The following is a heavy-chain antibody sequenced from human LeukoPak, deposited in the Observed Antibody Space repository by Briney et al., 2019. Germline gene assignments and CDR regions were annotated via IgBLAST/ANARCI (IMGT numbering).Heavy chain of an antibody. Sequence: PSGTLSLTCAVSGGSISSSNWWSWVRQPPGKGLEWIGEIYHSGSTNYNPSLKSRVTISVDKSKNQFSLKLSSVTAADTAVYYCASTTSPATYCGGDCYSAIFSSWAFDIWGQGTMVTVSS. CDR2: IYHSGST. CDR1: GGSISSSNW. J-gene: IGHJ3*02. V-gene: IGHV4-4*02. CDR3: ASTTSPATYCGGDCYSAIFSSWAFDI. D-gene: IGHD2-21*02.